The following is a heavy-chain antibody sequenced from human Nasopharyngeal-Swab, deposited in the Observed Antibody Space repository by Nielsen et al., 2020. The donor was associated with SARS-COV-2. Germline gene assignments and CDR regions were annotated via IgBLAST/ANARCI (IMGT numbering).Heavy chain of an antibody. D-gene: IGHD2-2*01. CDR3: ARDRIVVVPAAFSYYYMDV. Sequence: ASVKVSCKASGYTFTTYAMHWVRQAPGQRLEWMGWINAGNGNTKYSQKFQGRVTITRDTSASTAYMELRSLRSDDTAVYYCARDRIVVVPAAFSYYYMDVWGKGTTVTVSS. CDR2: INAGNGNT. V-gene: IGHV1-3*01. CDR1: GYTFTTYA. J-gene: IGHJ6*03.